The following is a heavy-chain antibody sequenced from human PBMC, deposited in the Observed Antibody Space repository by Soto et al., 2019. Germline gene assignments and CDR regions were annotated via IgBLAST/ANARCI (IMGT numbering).Heavy chain of an antibody. Sequence: GGSLRLSCAASKFTFSTYSMNWVRQAPGKGLEWVSYISSSSSTIYYADSVKGRFTISRDNAKNSLYLQMNSLRAEDTAVYYCARTMRYYDSSGYVYWGQGTLVTVSP. V-gene: IGHV3-48*01. J-gene: IGHJ4*02. CDR2: ISSSSSTI. CDR1: KFTFSTYS. CDR3: ARTMRYYDSSGYVY. D-gene: IGHD3-22*01.